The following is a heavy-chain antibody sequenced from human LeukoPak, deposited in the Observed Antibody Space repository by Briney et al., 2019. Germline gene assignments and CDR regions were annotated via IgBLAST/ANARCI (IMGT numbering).Heavy chain of an antibody. CDR3: AREKRDYYYGMDV. D-gene: IGHD5-24*01. CDR2: IKYDGSTS. V-gene: IGHV3-74*01. CDR1: GFTFTTYW. J-gene: IGHJ6*02. Sequence: GGSLRLSCEASGFTFTTYWIHWVRQGPGKGLVWVSRIKYDGSTSNYADSVKGRFTISRDNAKNTVYLQMNSLRVEDTAVYYCAREKRDYYYGMDVWGQGTTVTVSS.